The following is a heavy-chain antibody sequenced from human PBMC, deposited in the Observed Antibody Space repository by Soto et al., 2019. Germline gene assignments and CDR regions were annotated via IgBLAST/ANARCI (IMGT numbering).Heavy chain of an antibody. J-gene: IGHJ6*02. CDR1: GFTFSSYG. D-gene: IGHD1-7*01. Sequence: GGSLRLSCAASGFTFSSYGMHWVRQAPGKGLEWVAVISYDGSNKYYADSVKGRFTISRDNSKNTLYLQMNSLRAEDTAVYYCAKDRLLLSKLPLRMDVWGQGTTVTVSS. CDR3: AKDRLLLSKLPLRMDV. CDR2: ISYDGSNK. V-gene: IGHV3-30*18.